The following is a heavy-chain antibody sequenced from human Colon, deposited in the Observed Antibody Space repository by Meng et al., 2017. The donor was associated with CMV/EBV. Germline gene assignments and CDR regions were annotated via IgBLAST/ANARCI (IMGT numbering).Heavy chain of an antibody. J-gene: IGHJ5*02. CDR1: GFTFSTYP. D-gene: IGHD4-17*01. Sequence: SGFTFSTYPMNWVRQAPGKGLEWISLISSTSSDIYYADSVKGRFTISRDNAKNSLYLQMSSLRAEDTAAYYCARDRLSGTTGGWFGPWGQGTLVTVSS. V-gene: IGHV3-21*01. CDR2: ISSTSSDI. CDR3: ARDRLSGTTGGWFGP.